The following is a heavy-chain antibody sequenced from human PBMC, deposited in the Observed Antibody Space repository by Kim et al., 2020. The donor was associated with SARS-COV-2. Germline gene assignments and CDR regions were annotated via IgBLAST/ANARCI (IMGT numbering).Heavy chain of an antibody. V-gene: IGHV4-38-2*01. Sequence: SETLSLTCAVSGHPITSGYFWGWIRQSPGKGLELIGSIYQSGTTYYNPSLKSRVSISIETSKDQFSLRLNSVTAADTAVYYCTSKYYYDSGGYYYADWWGQGTLVTVSS. CDR3: TSKYYYDSGGYYYADW. D-gene: IGHD3-22*01. J-gene: IGHJ4*02. CDR1: GHPITSGYF. CDR2: IYQSGTT.